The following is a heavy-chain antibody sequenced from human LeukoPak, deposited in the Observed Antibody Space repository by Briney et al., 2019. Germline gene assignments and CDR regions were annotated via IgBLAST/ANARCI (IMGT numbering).Heavy chain of an antibody. V-gene: IGHV3-9*01. CDR3: ARDRGSGYKNLHFDY. J-gene: IGHJ4*02. CDR1: GFTFDDYA. D-gene: IGHD3-22*01. Sequence: GRSLRLSCAASGFTFDDYAMHWVRQAPGKGLEWVSGISWNSGSIGYADSVKGRFTISRDNAKNSLYLQMNSLRAEDTAVYYCARDRGSGYKNLHFDYWGQGTLVTVSS. CDR2: ISWNSGSI.